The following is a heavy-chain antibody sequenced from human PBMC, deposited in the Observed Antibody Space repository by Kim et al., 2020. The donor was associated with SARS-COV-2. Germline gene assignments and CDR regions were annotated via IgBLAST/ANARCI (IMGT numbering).Heavy chain of an antibody. J-gene: IGHJ4*02. Sequence: GGSLRLSCAASGFTFSSYGMHWVRQAPGKGLEWVAVISYDGSNKYYADSVKGRFTISRDNSKNTLYLQMNSLRAEDTAVYYCAKDLAVLDYGDPWGLDYWGQGTLVTVSS. V-gene: IGHV3-30*18. CDR1: GFTFSSYG. CDR3: AKDLAVLDYGDPWGLDY. D-gene: IGHD4-17*01. CDR2: ISYDGSNK.